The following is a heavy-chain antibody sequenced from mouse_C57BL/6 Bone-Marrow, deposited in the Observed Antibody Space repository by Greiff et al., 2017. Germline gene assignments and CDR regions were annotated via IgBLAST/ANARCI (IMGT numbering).Heavy chain of an antibody. Sequence: VQLQQSGAELVKPGASVKLSCTASGYTFTEYTIHWVQQRSGPGLAWIGWFYPGRGSIKYNAKFTDKATLTADKYSSTVYMELSRLTTEDSAVYFCARHEDYGNYYFDYWGQGTTLTVSS. D-gene: IGHD2-1*01. CDR1: GYTFTEYT. CDR3: ARHEDYGNYYFDY. CDR2: FYPGRGSI. V-gene: IGHV1-62-2*01. J-gene: IGHJ2*01.